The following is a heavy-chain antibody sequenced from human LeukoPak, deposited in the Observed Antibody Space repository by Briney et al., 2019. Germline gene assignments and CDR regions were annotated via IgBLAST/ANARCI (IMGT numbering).Heavy chain of an antibody. CDR1: GFTFSNYA. CDR3: AKEGFDS. Sequence: GGSLRLSCAASGFTFSNYAMSWVRQAPGKGLEWVSAISGGGGSTYYADSVRGRFTVSRDNSRNTLYLQMNNLRAEDTAVYYCAKEGFDSWGQGTLVTVSS. CDR2: ISGGGGST. V-gene: IGHV3-23*01. J-gene: IGHJ4*02.